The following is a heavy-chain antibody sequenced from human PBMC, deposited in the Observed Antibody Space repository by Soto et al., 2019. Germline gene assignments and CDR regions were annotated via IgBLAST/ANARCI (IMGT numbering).Heavy chain of an antibody. CDR2: IMAIFGTA. CDR3: ASRTVVPAAITYYYGMDV. Sequence: QVQLVPSGAEVKKPGSSVKVACKASGDSLSNYAINWVRQAPGQGLEWMVGIMAIFGTANYAQKFQGRVTITVDDSTSTVYMDMSSLRSEDTAVYYCASRTVVPAAITYYYGMDVWGQGTTVTVSS. CDR1: GDSLSNYA. J-gene: IGHJ6*02. D-gene: IGHD2-2*01. V-gene: IGHV1-69*01.